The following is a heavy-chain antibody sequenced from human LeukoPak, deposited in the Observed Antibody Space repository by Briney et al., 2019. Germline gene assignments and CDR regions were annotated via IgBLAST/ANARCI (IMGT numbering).Heavy chain of an antibody. V-gene: IGHV3-48*03. CDR1: GFTFNNYE. J-gene: IGHJ4*02. D-gene: IGHD5-12*01. CDR2: ISSSGRNK. Sequence: GGSLRLSCAASGFTFNNYEMNWVRQAPGKGLEWVSYISSSGRNKYYADSVRGRFTISRDNANNSLYLQMSSLRAKDTGIYYCARDQSGIVATIPFDYWGQGTLVTVSS. CDR3: ARDQSGIVATIPFDY.